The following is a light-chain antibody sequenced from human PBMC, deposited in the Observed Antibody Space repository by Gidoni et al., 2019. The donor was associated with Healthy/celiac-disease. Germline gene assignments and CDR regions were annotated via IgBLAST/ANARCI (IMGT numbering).Light chain of an antibody. CDR3: QQYDNLPPGDT. CDR2: DAS. Sequence: DSQMTQSPSSLSASVGDRVTITCQASQDISNYLNWYQQKPGKAPKLLIYDASNLETGVPSRFSGSGSGTDFTFTISSLQPEDIATYYCQQYDNLPPGDTFGPGTKVEIK. CDR1: QDISNY. J-gene: IGKJ3*01. V-gene: IGKV1-33*01.